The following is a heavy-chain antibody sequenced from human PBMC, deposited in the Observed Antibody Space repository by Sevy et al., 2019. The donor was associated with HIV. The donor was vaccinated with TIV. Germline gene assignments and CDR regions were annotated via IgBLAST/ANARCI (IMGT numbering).Heavy chain of an antibody. Sequence: GGSLRLSCAASRLTFSSSSVNWVRQAPGKGLEWVSYISSSSNTINYADSVKGRFTISRDNAKNSLYLQMNSLRDEDTAVYYCARGFMGADYYYGMDVWGQGTTVTVSS. J-gene: IGHJ6*02. CDR2: ISSSSNTI. D-gene: IGHD3-3*01. V-gene: IGHV3-48*02. CDR3: ARGFMGADYYYGMDV. CDR1: RLTFSSSS.